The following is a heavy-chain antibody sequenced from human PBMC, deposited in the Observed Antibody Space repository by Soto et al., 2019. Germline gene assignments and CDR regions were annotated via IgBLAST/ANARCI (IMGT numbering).Heavy chain of an antibody. CDR3: ATTSGDYYLRGYWFDY. Sequence: QVQLQQWGAGLLKPSETLSLTCAVYGESFGGYYWNWIRQPPGKGLEWIGEINHSGTTTYYPSLNSRVTISVDTSRNQFSLTLHSMTAADTAVYYCATTSGDYYLRGYWFDYWGQGTLVTVSS. CDR2: INHSGTT. CDR1: GESFGGYY. V-gene: IGHV4-34*01. D-gene: IGHD4-17*01. J-gene: IGHJ4*02.